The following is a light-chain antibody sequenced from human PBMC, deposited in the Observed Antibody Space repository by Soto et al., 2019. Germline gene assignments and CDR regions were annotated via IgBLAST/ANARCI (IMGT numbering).Light chain of an antibody. CDR3: QQNVRRPWT. CDR2: AAS. V-gene: IGKV1-39*01. Sequence: DIQLTQSPSSLSASVGDRATISCRASQSINTYLNWYQQRPGKAPQVLIYAASNLKSGVPSRFSASGSGTVFTLTISILQFEDFATYYCQQNVRRPWTFGQGTKG. CDR1: QSINTY. J-gene: IGKJ1*01.